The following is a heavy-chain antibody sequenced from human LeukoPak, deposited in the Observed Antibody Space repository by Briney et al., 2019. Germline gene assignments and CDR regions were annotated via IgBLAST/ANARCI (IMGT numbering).Heavy chain of an antibody. V-gene: IGHV4-30-2*01. J-gene: IGHJ4*02. Sequence: SQTLSLTCAVSGGSISSGGYSWSWIRQPPGKGLEWIGYIYHSGSTYYNPSLKSRVTISVYRSKNQFSLKLSSVTAADTAVYYCARATIQLWFGYDYWGQGTLVTVSS. D-gene: IGHD5-18*01. CDR1: GGSISSGGYS. CDR3: ARATIQLWFGYDY. CDR2: IYHSGST.